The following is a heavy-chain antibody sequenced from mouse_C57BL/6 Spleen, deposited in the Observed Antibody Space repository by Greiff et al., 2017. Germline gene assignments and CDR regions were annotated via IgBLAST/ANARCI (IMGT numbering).Heavy chain of an antibody. CDR3: ARRDYYGSRGYFDY. V-gene: IGHV5-17*01. CDR2: ISSGSSTI. J-gene: IGHJ2*01. Sequence: EVQGVESGGGLVKPGGSLKLSCAASGFPFSDYGMHWVRQAPEKGLEWVAYISSGSSTIYYADTVKGRFTISRDNAKNTLFLQMTSLRSEDTAMYYCARRDYYGSRGYFDYWGQGTTLTVSS. D-gene: IGHD1-1*01. CDR1: GFPFSDYG.